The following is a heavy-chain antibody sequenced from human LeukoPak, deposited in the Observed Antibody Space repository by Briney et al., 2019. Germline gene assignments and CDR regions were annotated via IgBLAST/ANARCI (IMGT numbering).Heavy chain of an antibody. CDR1: GFTFSSYA. J-gene: IGHJ4*02. CDR2: ISGSGGST. Sequence: GGSLRLSCAASGFTFSSYAMSWVRQAPGKGLEWVSAISGSGGSTYYADSVKGWFTISRDNSKNTLYLQMNSLRAEDTAVYYCAKEPSSSPYCSCGSCYFDYWGQGTLVTVSS. V-gene: IGHV3-23*01. CDR3: AKEPSSSPYCSCGSCYFDY. D-gene: IGHD2-15*01.